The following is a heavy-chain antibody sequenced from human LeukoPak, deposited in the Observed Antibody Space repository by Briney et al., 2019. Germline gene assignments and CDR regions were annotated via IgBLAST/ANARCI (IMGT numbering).Heavy chain of an antibody. V-gene: IGHV1-8*01. CDR3: ASSRSYGGNSALDY. J-gene: IGHJ4*02. Sequence: ASVKVSCKASGYTFTSYDINWVRQATGQGLEWMGWMNPNSGNTGYAQKFQGRVTMTRNTSISTAYMEPSSLRSEDTAVYYCASSRSYGGNSALDYWGQGTLVTVSS. D-gene: IGHD4-23*01. CDR1: GYTFTSYD. CDR2: MNPNSGNT.